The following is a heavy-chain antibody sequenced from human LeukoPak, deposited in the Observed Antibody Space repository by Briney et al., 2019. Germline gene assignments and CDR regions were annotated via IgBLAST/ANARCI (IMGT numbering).Heavy chain of an antibody. Sequence: GGSLRLSCAASGFTFSSYGMHWVRQAPGKGLEWVAFIRYDGSNKYYADSVKGRFTISRDNSKNTLYLQMSSLRAEDTAVYYCAKGNYYDSSVYYFDYWGQGTLVTVSS. D-gene: IGHD3-22*01. CDR3: AKGNYYDSSVYYFDY. CDR2: IRYDGSNK. CDR1: GFTFSSYG. V-gene: IGHV3-30*02. J-gene: IGHJ4*02.